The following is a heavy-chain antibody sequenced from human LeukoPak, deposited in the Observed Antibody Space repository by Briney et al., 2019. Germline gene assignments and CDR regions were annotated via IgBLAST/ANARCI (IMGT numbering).Heavy chain of an antibody. CDR2: ISSSGSTI. CDR1: GFTLSSYE. J-gene: IGHJ4*02. Sequence: GGSLRLSCAASGFTLSSYEMNWVRQAPGRGLEWVSYISSSGSTIYYADSVKGRFTISRDNAKNSLYLQMNSLRAEDTAVYYCARDRTSMDYFDYWGQGTLVTVSS. CDR3: ARDRTSMDYFDY. D-gene: IGHD5-24*01. V-gene: IGHV3-48*03.